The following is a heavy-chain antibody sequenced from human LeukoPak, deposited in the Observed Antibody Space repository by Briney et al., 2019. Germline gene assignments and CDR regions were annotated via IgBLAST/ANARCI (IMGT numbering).Heavy chain of an antibody. Sequence: GGSLRLSCAASGFTFSTYAMSWVRQTPEKGLEWVSAISGSGGSTYYADSVKGRFTISRDNSKNTLYLQMNSLRAEDTAVYYCAKDRGFGEYFPFFYWGQGTLGTLSS. D-gene: IGHD3-10*01. J-gene: IGHJ4*02. CDR2: ISGSGGST. CDR1: GFTFSTYA. V-gene: IGHV3-23*01. CDR3: AKDRGFGEYFPFFY.